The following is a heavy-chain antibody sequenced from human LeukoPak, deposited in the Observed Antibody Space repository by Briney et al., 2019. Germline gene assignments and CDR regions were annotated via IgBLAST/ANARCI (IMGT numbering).Heavy chain of an antibody. CDR1: GFTFSSNT. CDR2: ISGSGSST. J-gene: IGHJ4*02. Sequence: GGSLRLSCAASGFTFSSNTMSWVRQAAGKGLEWVSGISGSGSSTYYADSVKGRFTISRDNSKNTLYLQMNSLRVEATAVYYCAKEVSGSYSPTDYWGQGTLVTVSS. V-gene: IGHV3-23*01. CDR3: AKEVSGSYSPTDY. D-gene: IGHD1-26*01.